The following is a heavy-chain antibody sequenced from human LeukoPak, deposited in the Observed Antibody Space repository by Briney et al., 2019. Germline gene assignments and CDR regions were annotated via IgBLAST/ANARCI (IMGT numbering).Heavy chain of an antibody. D-gene: IGHD1-26*01. Sequence: GRSLRLSCAAAGFTFTSYAVHWVRQAPGKGLEWVAVISYDGSNKYYADPVKGRFTISRDNSKNTLYLQMNSLRAEDTAVYYCARGSTGSGTYSTLDYWGQGTLVTVSS. CDR2: ISYDGSNK. CDR1: GFTFTSYA. J-gene: IGHJ4*02. CDR3: ARGSTGSGTYSTLDY. V-gene: IGHV3-30-3*01.